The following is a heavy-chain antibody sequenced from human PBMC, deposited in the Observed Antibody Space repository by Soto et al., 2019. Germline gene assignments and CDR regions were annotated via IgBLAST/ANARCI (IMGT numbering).Heavy chain of an antibody. CDR1: GGSFSGYY. J-gene: IGHJ5*02. CDR2: INHRGST. V-gene: IGHV4-34*01. Sequence: SETLSLTCVVYGGSFSGYYWSWIRQSPGKGLEWIGGINHRGSTNYNPSLESRVTISVDTSKNQFSLKLPSVTAADTAMYYCARDGFCTSTTCRVGNWFDPWGQGTLVTVS. D-gene: IGHD2-2*01. CDR3: ARDGFCTSTTCRVGNWFDP.